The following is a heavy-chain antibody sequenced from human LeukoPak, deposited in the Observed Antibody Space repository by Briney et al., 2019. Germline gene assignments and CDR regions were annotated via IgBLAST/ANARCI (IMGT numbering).Heavy chain of an antibody. D-gene: IGHD5-24*01. CDR3: ARDGYKGHAFDY. CDR2: IYYSGST. J-gene: IGHJ4*02. CDR1: GGSISSSSYY. Sequence: SETLSLTCTVSGGSISSSSYYWGWIRQPPGKGLEWIGSIYYSGSTYYNPSLKSRVTISVDTSKNQFSLKLSSVTAADTAVYYCARDGYKGHAFDYWGQGTLVTVSS. V-gene: IGHV4-39*07.